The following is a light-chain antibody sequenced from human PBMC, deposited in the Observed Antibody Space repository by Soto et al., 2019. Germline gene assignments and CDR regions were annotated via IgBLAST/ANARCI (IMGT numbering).Light chain of an antibody. J-gene: IGKJ5*01. CDR2: AAS. V-gene: IGKV3-20*01. CDR1: QSVSSSY. CDR3: QQYNNWPPIT. Sequence: ESVVTQSHGTLTLSPGERATLSCTASQSVSSSYLFWHQQKPGQAPRLLIYAASCRATGIPDRFSGSGSGTDFTLTISRLEHEDFAVYYCQQYNNWPPITFGQGTRLEIK.